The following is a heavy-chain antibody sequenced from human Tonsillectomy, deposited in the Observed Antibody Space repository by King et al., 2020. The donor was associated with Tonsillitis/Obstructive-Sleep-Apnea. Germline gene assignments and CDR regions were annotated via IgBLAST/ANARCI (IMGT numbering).Heavy chain of an antibody. CDR3: TTGLAYCTNGVCYKTPYYFDY. V-gene: IGHV3-15*01. CDR1: GFTFSNAW. Sequence: QLVQSGGGLVKPGGSLRLSCAASGFTFSNAWMSWVRQAPGKGLEWVGRIKSKTDGGTTDYAAPVKGRFTISRDDSKNTLYLQMKRLKTEDTAVYYCTTGLAYCTNGVCYKTPYYFDYWGQGTLVTVSS. CDR2: IKSKTDGGTT. D-gene: IGHD2-8*01. J-gene: IGHJ4*02.